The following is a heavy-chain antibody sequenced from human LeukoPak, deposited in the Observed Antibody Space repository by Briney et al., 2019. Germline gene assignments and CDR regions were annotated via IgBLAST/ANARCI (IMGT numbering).Heavy chain of an antibody. J-gene: IGHJ6*03. CDR2: IYYSGST. CDR1: GGSISSYY. V-gene: IGHV4-59*01. Sequence: SETLSLTCTVSGGSISSYYWSWIRQPPGKGLEWIGYIYYSGSTNYNPSLKSRVTTSVDTSKNQFSLKLSSVTAADTAVYYCARDRGSYYNYYYYYMDVWGKGTTVTVSS. CDR3: ARDRGSYYNYYYYYMDV. D-gene: IGHD1-26*01.